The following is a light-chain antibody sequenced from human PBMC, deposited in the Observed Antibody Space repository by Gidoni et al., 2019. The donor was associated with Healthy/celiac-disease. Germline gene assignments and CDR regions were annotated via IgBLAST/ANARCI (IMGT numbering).Light chain of an antibody. V-gene: IGKV3-15*01. CDR3: QQYNNWPPE. J-gene: IGKJ1*01. CDR1: QSVSSN. CDR2: GAS. Sequence: EIVMTQSPATLSVSPGERATLSCRASQSVSSNLAWYQQKPGQAPRLLIYGASTRATGIPARFSGSGSGTEFTLTISSLQSEDFAVYYCQQYNNWPPEFXQXTKVEIK.